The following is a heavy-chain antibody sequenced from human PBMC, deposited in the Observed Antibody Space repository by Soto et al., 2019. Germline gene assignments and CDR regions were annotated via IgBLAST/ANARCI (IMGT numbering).Heavy chain of an antibody. D-gene: IGHD6-13*01. CDR2: ISAYNGNT. V-gene: IGHV1-18*01. CDR1: VYTFTSYG. J-gene: IGHJ4*02. CDR3: ARDLGQQLFDY. Sequence: ASGKVSCKASVYTFTSYGISWVRQAPGQGLEWMGWISAYNGNTNYAQRLQGRVTMTTDTSTSTAYMELRSLRSDDTAVYYCARDLGQQLFDYWGQGTLVTVSS.